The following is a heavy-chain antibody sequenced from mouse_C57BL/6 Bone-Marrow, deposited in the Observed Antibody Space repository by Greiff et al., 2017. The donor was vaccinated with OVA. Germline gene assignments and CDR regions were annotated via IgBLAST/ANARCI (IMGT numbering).Heavy chain of an antibody. D-gene: IGHD2-5*01. CDR3: ARSYSTTSYFDY. Sequence: QVHVKQPGAELVKPGASVKLSCKASGYTFTSYWMHWVKQRPGRGLEWIGRIDPNSGGTKYNEKFKSKATLTVDKPSSTAYMQLSSLTSEDSAVYYGARSYSTTSYFDYWGQGTTLTVSS. V-gene: IGHV1-72*01. CDR2: IDPNSGGT. J-gene: IGHJ2*01. CDR1: GYTFTSYW.